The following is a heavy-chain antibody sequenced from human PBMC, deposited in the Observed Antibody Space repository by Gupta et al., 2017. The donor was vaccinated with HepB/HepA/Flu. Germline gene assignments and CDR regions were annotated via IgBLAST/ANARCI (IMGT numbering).Heavy chain of an antibody. V-gene: IGHV3-48*03. CDR3: ARGTIWFDY. CDR2: IRSSGYTI. Sequence: EVQLVESGGGLVPPGGSPCLSCAASGFTFSSYEMNWVRQAPGKRLEWISYIRSSGYTIYYADPVKGRFTISRDNAKNSLYLQMNSLRAEDTAVYYCARGTIWFDYWGQGSLVNVSS. D-gene: IGHD4/OR15-4a*01. CDR1: GFTFSSYE. J-gene: IGHJ4*02.